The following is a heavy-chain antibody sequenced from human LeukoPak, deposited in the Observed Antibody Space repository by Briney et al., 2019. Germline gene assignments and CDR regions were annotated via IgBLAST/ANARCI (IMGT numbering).Heavy chain of an antibody. J-gene: IGHJ4*02. Sequence: SEILSLTCTVSGGSISSYYWSWIRQPPGKGLEWIGYIYYSGSTNYNPSLKSRVTISVDTSKNQFSLKLSSVTAADTAVYYCARDDYGDYFDYWGQGTLVTVSS. D-gene: IGHD4-17*01. V-gene: IGHV4-59*01. CDR3: ARDDYGDYFDY. CDR2: IYYSGST. CDR1: GGSISSYY.